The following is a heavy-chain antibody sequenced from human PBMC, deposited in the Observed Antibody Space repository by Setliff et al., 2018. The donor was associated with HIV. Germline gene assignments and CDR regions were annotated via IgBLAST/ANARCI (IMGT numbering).Heavy chain of an antibody. D-gene: IGHD5-18*01. V-gene: IGHV4-34*01. J-gene: IGHJ5*02. CDR3: ARATESGYRFGENWFDP. Sequence: SETLSLTCAVYGGSFGTYYWSWIRQPPGVGLQWIGEINHSGSTHYNPSLKRRVTISVDTSKNQFSLKLNSVTAADTAVYYCARATESGYRFGENWFDPWGHGNLVTVSS. CDR1: GGSFGTYY. CDR2: INHSGST.